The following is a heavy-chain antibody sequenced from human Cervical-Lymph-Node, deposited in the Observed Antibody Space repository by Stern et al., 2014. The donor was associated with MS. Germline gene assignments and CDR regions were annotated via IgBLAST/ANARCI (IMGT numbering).Heavy chain of an antibody. CDR2: IYYSGST. Sequence: QVQLQESGPGLVKPSETLSLTCTVSGGSISSSSYYWGWIRQPPGKGLEWIGGIYYSGSTYYNPSLKSRVTISVDTSKNQFSLKLSSVTAADTAVYYCARRCSSGCPFDYWGQGTLVTVSS. CDR1: GGSISSSSYY. V-gene: IGHV4-39*01. CDR3: ARRCSSGCPFDY. J-gene: IGHJ4*02. D-gene: IGHD6-19*01.